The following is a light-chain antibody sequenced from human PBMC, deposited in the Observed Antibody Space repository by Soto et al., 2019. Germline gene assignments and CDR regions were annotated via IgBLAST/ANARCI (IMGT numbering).Light chain of an antibody. V-gene: IGKV1-39*01. CDR3: QHTYSNLIS. J-gene: IGKJ4*01. CDR1: ESISNY. Sequence: IQLTQSPSSLSASAGDRVTIACRASESISNYLNWYQLKPGEAPKVLIYSASTLRGGVPSRFSGTGSGTEFTLTISSLQPEDVATYFYQHTYSNLISFGGGTKVEIK. CDR2: SAS.